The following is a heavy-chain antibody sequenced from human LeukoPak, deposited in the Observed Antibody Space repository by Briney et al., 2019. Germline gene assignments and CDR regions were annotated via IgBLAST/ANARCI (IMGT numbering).Heavy chain of an antibody. V-gene: IGHV4-59*11. CDR3: ARDYYDSRGDAFDI. Sequence: PSETLCLTCTVSGGSISSHSWSWIRQPPGKGLEWIGYIFYSGPTNYSPSLKSRVTISVDTSKNQFSLRLSSVTAADTAVYYCARDYYDSRGDAFDIWGQGTMVTVSS. CDR1: GGSISSHS. J-gene: IGHJ3*02. CDR2: IFYSGPT. D-gene: IGHD3-22*01.